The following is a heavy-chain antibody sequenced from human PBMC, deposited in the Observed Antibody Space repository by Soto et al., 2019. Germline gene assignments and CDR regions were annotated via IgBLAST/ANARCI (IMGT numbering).Heavy chain of an antibody. V-gene: IGHV3-30*18. CDR2: ISSDGSNK. Sequence: QVQLVESGGGVVQPGRFLRLSCEASGFTFSMYGIHWVRQAPGKGLEWVAVISSDGSNKYYADSVKGRFTISRDNSKNTLYLQMNSLRPEDTAVYYCAKGYSSSWLGYFDYWGQGTLVTVSS. J-gene: IGHJ4*02. CDR1: GFTFSMYG. CDR3: AKGYSSSWLGYFDY. D-gene: IGHD6-13*01.